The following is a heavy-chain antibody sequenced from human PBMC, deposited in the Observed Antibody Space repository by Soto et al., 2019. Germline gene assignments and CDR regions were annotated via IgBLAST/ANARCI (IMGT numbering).Heavy chain of an antibody. J-gene: IGHJ4*02. CDR2: IIPIFSTA. CDR3: ARDGRGYGDYGIGFFDY. CDR1: GGTFSSYA. V-gene: IGHV1-69*01. D-gene: IGHD4-17*01. Sequence: QVQLVQSGAEVKKPGSSVKVSCKASGGTFSSYAISWVRQAPGQGLEWMGGIIPIFSTANYAQKLQGRVTITADESTSTAYMELSSLRSEDTAVYYCARDGRGYGDYGIGFFDYWGQGTLVTVSS.